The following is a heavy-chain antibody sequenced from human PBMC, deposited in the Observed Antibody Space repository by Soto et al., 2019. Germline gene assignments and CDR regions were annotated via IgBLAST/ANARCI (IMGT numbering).Heavy chain of an antibody. Sequence: EVQLLESGGGLVQPGGSLRLSCAASGFTFSNYVMNWVRQAPGKGLEWVSTITGSGSATAYTDSVRGRFTISRDNSKHTLSLQMNSLRAEDTAVYYCVKAPRGSCSGATCFCLDYWGQGTLVTVSS. CDR2: ITGSGSAT. CDR1: GFTFSNYV. D-gene: IGHD2-15*01. CDR3: VKAPRGSCSGATCFCLDY. J-gene: IGHJ4*02. V-gene: IGHV3-23*01.